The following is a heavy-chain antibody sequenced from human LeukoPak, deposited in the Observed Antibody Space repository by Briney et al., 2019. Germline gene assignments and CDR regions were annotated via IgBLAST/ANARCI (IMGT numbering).Heavy chain of an antibody. J-gene: IGHJ6*03. V-gene: IGHV1-18*01. D-gene: IGHD2-2*01. CDR3: ARVVEYQLLFGDYYYYYMDV. Sequence: GESLKISCKGSGYSFTSYGISWVRQAPGQGLEWMGWISAYNGNTNYAQKLQGRVTMTTDTSTSTAYMELRSLRSDDTAVYYCARVVEYQLLFGDYYYYYMDVWGKGTTVTVSS. CDR2: ISAYNGNT. CDR1: GYSFTSYG.